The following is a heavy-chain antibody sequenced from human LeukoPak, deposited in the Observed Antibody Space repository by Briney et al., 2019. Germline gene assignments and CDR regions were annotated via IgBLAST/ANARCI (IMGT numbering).Heavy chain of an antibody. CDR3: AKGSFVVVIAIWVY. V-gene: IGHV3-53*01. D-gene: IGHD2-21*01. CDR2: IYSGGST. J-gene: IGHJ4*02. CDR1: GFTVSSNY. Sequence: GGSLRLSCAASGFTVSSNYMSWVRQAPGKGLEWVSVIYSGGSTYYADSVKGRFTISRDNSKNTLYLQMNSLRAEDTAVYYCAKGSFVVVIAIWVYWGQGTLVTVSS.